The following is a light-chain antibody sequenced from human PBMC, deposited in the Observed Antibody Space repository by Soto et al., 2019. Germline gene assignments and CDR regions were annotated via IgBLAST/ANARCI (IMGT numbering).Light chain of an antibody. CDR1: QSSGTY. Sequence: DAQMTQSPSSLYSSVGDSVTITCRASQSSGTYLDWYQHKPGKAPKLLIYAASTLQSGVPSRFSGSGSGTDFTLTISSLQPEDFATYYGQASHSTFGQGTKLEIK. V-gene: IGKV1-39*01. J-gene: IGKJ2*01. CDR3: QASHST. CDR2: AAS.